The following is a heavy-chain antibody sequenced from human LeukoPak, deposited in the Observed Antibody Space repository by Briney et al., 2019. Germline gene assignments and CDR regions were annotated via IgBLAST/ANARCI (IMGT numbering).Heavy chain of an antibody. D-gene: IGHD3-16*01. CDR2: ISGSGGST. V-gene: IGHV3-23*01. CDR3: SLGYYMDV. Sequence: GGSLSLSCAASGFTFSSYAMSWLPQAPGKGLEGVSAISGSGGSTYYADPVKGRFTISTDNSKNTLYLQMNSLRGEETAVYYCSLGYYMDVWGKGTTVTVSS. CDR1: GFTFSSYA. J-gene: IGHJ6*03.